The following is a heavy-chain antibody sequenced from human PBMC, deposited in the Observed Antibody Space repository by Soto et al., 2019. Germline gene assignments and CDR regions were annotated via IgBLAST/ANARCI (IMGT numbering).Heavy chain of an antibody. V-gene: IGHV4-4*02. CDR3: ARETYGDYVGYFDP. CDR1: GASISSAFW. Sequence: SETLSLTCAVSGASISSAFWWTWVRQAPGKGLEWIGEIYHVGSTKYNPSLKSRVTISVDKSNNQFSLELRSVTAADTAVYYCARETYGDYVGYFDPWGQGIQVTV. CDR2: IYHVGST. J-gene: IGHJ5*02. D-gene: IGHD4-17*01.